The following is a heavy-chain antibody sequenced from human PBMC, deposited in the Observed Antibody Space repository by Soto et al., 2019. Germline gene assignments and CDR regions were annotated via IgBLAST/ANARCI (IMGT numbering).Heavy chain of an antibody. V-gene: IGHV1-69*01. CDR2: ILPNFGTT. J-gene: IGHJ6*02. Sequence: QVQLVQSGAEVKKPGSSVKVSCKASGDTDTNYFVSWVRQAPGQGLEWMGGILPNFGTTDSAQQLQDRLMITAKERTSTVYMKLSSLRLVGSYVYFSEEEMTFEKLSVGWGQGTTVTVSS. CDR1: GDTDTNYF. CDR3: EEEMTFEKLSVG. D-gene: IGHD3-16*02.